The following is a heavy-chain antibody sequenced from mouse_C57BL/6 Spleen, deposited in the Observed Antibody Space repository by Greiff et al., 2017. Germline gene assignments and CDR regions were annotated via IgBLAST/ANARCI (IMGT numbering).Heavy chain of an antibody. V-gene: IGHV2-3*01. CDR1: GFSLTSYG. CDR3: DKRGGVYGSSLWYFDG. CDR2: IWGDGST. Sequence: VKLMESGPGLVAPSQSLSITCTVSGFSLTSYGVSWVRQPPGKGLEWLGVIWGDGSTNYHSALISRLSISKDNSKSQVFLKLNSLQTDKTATYDFDKRGGVYGSSLWYFDGWGTGTTVTVSS. J-gene: IGHJ1*03. D-gene: IGHD1-1*01.